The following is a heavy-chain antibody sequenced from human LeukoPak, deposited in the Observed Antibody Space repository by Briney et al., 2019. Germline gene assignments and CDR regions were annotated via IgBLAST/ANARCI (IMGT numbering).Heavy chain of an antibody. CDR2: IIPIFGTA. CDR3: AREGYCSGGSCYSRWFDP. J-gene: IGHJ5*02. CDR1: GGTFSFYA. D-gene: IGHD2-15*01. Sequence: SVNVSFKACGGTFSFYAISWVRQAPGQGLEWMGWIIPIFGTANYAQKFQGRVTITADESTSTAYMELSSLRSENTAVYYCAREGYCSGGSCYSRWFDPGGQGTLATVSS. V-gene: IGHV1-69*13.